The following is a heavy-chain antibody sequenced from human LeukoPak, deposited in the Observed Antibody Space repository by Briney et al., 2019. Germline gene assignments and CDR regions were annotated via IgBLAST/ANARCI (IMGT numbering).Heavy chain of an antibody. V-gene: IGHV1-8*01. CDR2: MNPNSGNT. J-gene: IGHJ1*01. Sequence: GASVKVSCKASGYTFTSYDIIWVRQATGQGLEWMGWMNPNSGNTGYAQKFQGRVTMTRNTSISTAYMELSSLRSEDTAVYYCARDRVTDGSGSYYIAEYFQHWGQGTLVTVSS. CDR1: GYTFTSYD. CDR3: ARDRVTDGSGSYYIAEYFQH. D-gene: IGHD3-10*01.